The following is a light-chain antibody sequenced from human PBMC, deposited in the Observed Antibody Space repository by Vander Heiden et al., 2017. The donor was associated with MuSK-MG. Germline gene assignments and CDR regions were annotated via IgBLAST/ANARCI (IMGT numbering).Light chain of an antibody. Sequence: SYELTQPPSVSVSPGQTASIPCSGADLGDKPGSWYQKKAGLSLLRVIYKNTERTSGIPERFSGSNSGSTATLTMSGTQAGDEADYYCQEWDSGSWVFGGGTKLTVL. V-gene: IGLV3-1*01. CDR1: DLGDKP. CDR3: QEWDSGSWV. CDR2: KNT. J-gene: IGLJ3*02.